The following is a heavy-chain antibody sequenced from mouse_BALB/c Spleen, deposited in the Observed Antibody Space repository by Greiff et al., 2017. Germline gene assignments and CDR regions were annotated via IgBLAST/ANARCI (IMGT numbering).Heavy chain of an antibody. V-gene: IGHV5-6-5*01. D-gene: IGHD1-1*01. CDR2: ISSGGST. CDR3: ARGGDYGSSYEAMDY. J-gene: IGHJ4*01. Sequence: EVKLVESGGGLVKPGGSLKLSCAASGFTFSSYAMSWVRQTPEKRLEWVASISSGGSTYYPDSVKGRFTISRDNARNILYLQMSSLRSEDTAMYYCARGGDYGSSYEAMDYWGQGTSVTVSS. CDR1: GFTFSSYA.